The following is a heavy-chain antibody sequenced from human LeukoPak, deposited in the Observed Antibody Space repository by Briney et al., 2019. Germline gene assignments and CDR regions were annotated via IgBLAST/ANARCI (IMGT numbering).Heavy chain of an antibody. D-gene: IGHD3-22*01. CDR1: GGTFSSYA. J-gene: IGHJ4*02. Sequence: ASVKVSCKASGGTFSSYAINWVRQAPGQGLEWMGRIIPILGIGDYAQKFQGRVTIIADKSTNTAYMELSSLRSEDTAVYFCTRDQRYYYDSSGSPFDYWGQGTLVTVSS. V-gene: IGHV1-69*04. CDR2: IIPILGIG. CDR3: TRDQRYYYDSSGSPFDY.